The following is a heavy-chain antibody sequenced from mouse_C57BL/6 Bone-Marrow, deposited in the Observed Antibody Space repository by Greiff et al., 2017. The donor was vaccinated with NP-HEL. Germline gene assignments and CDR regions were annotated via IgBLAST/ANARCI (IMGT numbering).Heavy chain of an antibody. CDR1: GFTFSSYA. D-gene: IGHD1-1*01. CDR3: ARVPITTVVPYYAMDY. Sequence: EVQGVESGGGLVKPGGSLKLSCAASGFTFSSYAMSWVRQTPEKRLEWVATISDGGSYTYYPDNVKGRFTISRDNAKNNLYLQMSHLKSEDTAMYYCARVPITTVVPYYAMDYWGQGTSVTVSS. V-gene: IGHV5-4*01. J-gene: IGHJ4*01. CDR2: ISDGGSYT.